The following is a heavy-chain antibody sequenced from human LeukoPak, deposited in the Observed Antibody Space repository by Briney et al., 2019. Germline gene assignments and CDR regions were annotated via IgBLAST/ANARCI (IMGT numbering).Heavy chain of an antibody. CDR2: ISGSGGST. CDR1: GFTFSSYA. J-gene: IGHJ4*02. D-gene: IGHD2-21*02. CDR3: AKGGRGDFDSSSFDY. V-gene: IGHV3-23*01. Sequence: GGSLRLSCAVSGFTFSSYAVSWVRQAPGKGLEWVSAISGSGGSTYYADSVKGRFTISRDNSKNTLYLQMNSLRAEDTAVYYCAKGGRGDFDSSSFDYWGQGTLVTVSS.